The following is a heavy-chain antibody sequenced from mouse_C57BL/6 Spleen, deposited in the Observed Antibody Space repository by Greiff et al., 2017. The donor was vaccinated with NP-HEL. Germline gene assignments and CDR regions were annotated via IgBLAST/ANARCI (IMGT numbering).Heavy chain of an antibody. J-gene: IGHJ1*03. CDR1: GYTFTSYW. D-gene: IGHD2-2*01. V-gene: IGHV1-74*01. Sequence: QVQLQQPGAELVKPGASVKVSCKASGYTFTSYWMHWVKQRPGQGLEWIGRIHPSDGDTNYNQKFKGKATLTVDKSSSTAYMQLSSLTSEDSAVYYCAISSGNDVGYFDVWGTGTTVTVSS. CDR2: IHPSDGDT. CDR3: AISSGNDVGYFDV.